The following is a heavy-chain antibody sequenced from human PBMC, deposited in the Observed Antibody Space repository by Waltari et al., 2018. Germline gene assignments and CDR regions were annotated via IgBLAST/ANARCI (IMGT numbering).Heavy chain of an antibody. CDR1: GGSISSYY. CDR2: IYYRGST. V-gene: IGHV4-59*01. CDR3: ARADYSNYDRYMDV. J-gene: IGHJ6*03. Sequence: QVQLQESGPGLVKPSETLSLTCTVSGGSISSYYWSWIRQPPGKGLEWIGYIYYRGSTNYNPSLKSRVTISVDTSKNQFSLKLSSVTAADTAVYYCARADYSNYDRYMDVWGKGTTVTISS. D-gene: IGHD4-4*01.